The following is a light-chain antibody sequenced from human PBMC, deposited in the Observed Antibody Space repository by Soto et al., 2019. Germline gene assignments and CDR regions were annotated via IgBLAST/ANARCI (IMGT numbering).Light chain of an antibody. CDR2: GAS. Sequence: EIGLTQFPGTLSLSPGERATLSCRASQSVSSSYLAWYQQKPGQAPRLLMYGASTRAPGLPARFSGSGSGTDFTLTISRLEPEDFAVYYCGQFVSAPPRTFGQGTKVDIK. CDR3: GQFVSAPPRT. CDR1: QSVSSSY. V-gene: IGKV3-20*01. J-gene: IGKJ1*01.